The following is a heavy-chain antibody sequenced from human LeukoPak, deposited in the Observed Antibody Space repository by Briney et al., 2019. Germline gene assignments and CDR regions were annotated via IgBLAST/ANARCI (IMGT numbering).Heavy chain of an antibody. V-gene: IGHV3-30-3*01. Sequence: PGGSLRLSCAASGFTFSTYAMHWVRQAPGKGLEWVAVISYDGSNKYYADFVKGRFTISRDNAKNSLYLQMNSLRAEDTAVYYCARDFGFIAAAGRAFDIWGQGTMVTVSS. CDR1: GFTFSTYA. J-gene: IGHJ3*02. CDR3: ARDFGFIAAAGRAFDI. CDR2: ISYDGSNK. D-gene: IGHD6-13*01.